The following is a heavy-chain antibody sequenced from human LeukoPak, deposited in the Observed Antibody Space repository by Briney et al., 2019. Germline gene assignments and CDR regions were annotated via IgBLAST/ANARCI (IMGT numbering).Heavy chain of an antibody. Sequence: SETLSLTCAVYGGSFSGYYWSWIRQPPGKGLEWIGEINHSGSTNYNPSLKSRVTISVDTSKNQFSLKLSSVTAADTAVYYCAGAGSSGWSRWGQGTLVTVSS. CDR1: GGSFSGYY. CDR2: INHSGST. V-gene: IGHV4-34*01. CDR3: AGAGSSGWSR. J-gene: IGHJ4*02. D-gene: IGHD6-19*01.